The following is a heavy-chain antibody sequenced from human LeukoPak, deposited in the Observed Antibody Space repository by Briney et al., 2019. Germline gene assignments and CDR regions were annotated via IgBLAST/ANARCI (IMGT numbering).Heavy chain of an antibody. CDR3: ARDL. CDR2: ISPNSGYI. CDR1: GFTFSTYN. J-gene: IGHJ4*02. V-gene: IGHV3-21*01. Sequence: PGGSLRLSCAASGFTFSTYNMHWVRQAPGKGLEWVSSISPNSGYIYYADSVKGRFTISRDNSKNTLYLQMNSLRAEDTAVYYCARDLWGQGTLVTVSS.